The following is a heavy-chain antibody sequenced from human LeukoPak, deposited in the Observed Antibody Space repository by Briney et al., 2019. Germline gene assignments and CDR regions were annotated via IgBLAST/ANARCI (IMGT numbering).Heavy chain of an antibody. D-gene: IGHD3-10*01. CDR1: GGSINSGNYY. J-gene: IGHJ4*02. CDR2: IYYSGST. CDR3: ARLYMSYFDF. V-gene: IGHV4-31*03. Sequence: SETLSLTCTVSGGSINSGNYYWNWIRQHPGKGLVWIGYIYYSGSTYYNPSLKSRVATSIDTSKNQFSLKLSSVTAADTAVYYCARLYMSYFDFWGQGTLVTVSS.